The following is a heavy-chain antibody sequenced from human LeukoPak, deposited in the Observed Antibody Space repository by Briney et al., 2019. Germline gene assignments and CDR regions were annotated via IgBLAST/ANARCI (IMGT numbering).Heavy chain of an antibody. D-gene: IGHD3-22*01. Sequence: NSSETLSLTCTVSGGSISSGGYYWSWIRQHPGKGLEWIGYIYYSGGTYYNPSLKSRVTISVDRSKNQFSLKLSSVTAADTAVYYCARGYDSSGYQFDYWGQGTLVTVSS. CDR3: ARGYDSSGYQFDY. CDR1: GGSISSGGYY. J-gene: IGHJ4*02. CDR2: IYYSGGT. V-gene: IGHV4-31*03.